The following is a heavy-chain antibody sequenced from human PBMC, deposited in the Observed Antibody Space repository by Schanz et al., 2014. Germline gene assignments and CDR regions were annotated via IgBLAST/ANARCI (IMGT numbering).Heavy chain of an antibody. V-gene: IGHV3-66*01. CDR2: IYSGGST. J-gene: IGHJ3*01. CDR1: GFTVSINY. Sequence: EVQLVESGGGLVQPGGSLRLSCAASGFTVSINYMSWVRQAPGKGLEWVSVIYSGGSTYYADSVKGRFTISRDNAKNSLYLQMNSLRAEDTAVFYCARTASHDVWRGYIPHYAFDLWGQGTVVIVSS. CDR3: ARTASHDVWRGYIPHYAFDL. D-gene: IGHD3-3*01.